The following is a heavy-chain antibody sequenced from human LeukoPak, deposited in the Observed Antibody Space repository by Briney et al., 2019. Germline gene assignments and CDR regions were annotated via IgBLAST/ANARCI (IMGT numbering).Heavy chain of an antibody. V-gene: IGHV5-51*01. J-gene: IGHJ4*02. CDR3: ARRSSGWGRDFDY. CDR1: GYSFTTYW. CDR2: IYPDDFDT. D-gene: IGHD6-19*01. Sequence: GESLQISCKGSGYSFTTYWIGGVRQLPGKGLEWMGIIYPDDFDTRYSPSFQGQVTISADKSTSTAYLQWSSLKASDTAMYYCARRSSGWGRDFDYWGQGTLVTVSS.